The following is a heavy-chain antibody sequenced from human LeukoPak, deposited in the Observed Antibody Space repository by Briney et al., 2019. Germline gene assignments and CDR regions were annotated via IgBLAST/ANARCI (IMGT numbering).Heavy chain of an antibody. CDR3: ARDLNWETY. CDR2: ISGSGDTT. J-gene: IGHJ4*02. CDR1: RFTFSSYT. V-gene: IGHV3-23*01. Sequence: GGSLRLSCAASRFTFSSYTMSWVRQAPGKGLEWVSAISGSGDTTYYADSVKGRFTISRDNSKNTLYLQMNSLRAEDTAVYYCARDLNWETYWGQGTLVSVSS. D-gene: IGHD7-27*01.